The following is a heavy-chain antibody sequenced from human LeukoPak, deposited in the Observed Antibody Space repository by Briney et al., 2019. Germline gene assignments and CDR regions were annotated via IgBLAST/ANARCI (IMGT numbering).Heavy chain of an antibody. CDR1: GHTFRNYE. CDR3: ARVGILYYYGMDV. CDR2: ISSSGGTI. Sequence: GGSLRLSCVASGHTFRNYEMNWVRQAPGKGLEWVSHISSSGGTIYYADSVKGRFTISRDNAKNSLYLQMNSLRVEDTAVYFCARVGILYYYGMDVWDQGTTVTVS. V-gene: IGHV3-48*03. J-gene: IGHJ6*02. D-gene: IGHD5-18*01.